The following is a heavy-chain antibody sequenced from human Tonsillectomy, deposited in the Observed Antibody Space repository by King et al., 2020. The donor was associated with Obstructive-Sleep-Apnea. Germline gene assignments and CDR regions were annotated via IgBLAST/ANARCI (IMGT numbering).Heavy chain of an antibody. J-gene: IGHJ3*01. CDR1: GGSISSYY. CDR3: ARAGINDAFDL. V-gene: IGHV4-59*01. Sequence: QLQESGPGLVKPSETLSLTCTVSGGSISSYYWSWIRQPPGKGLEWIGYIYYSGNTKYNHSLKSRVTISVDTSKNQFSLKLSSVTAADTAVYFCARAGINDAFDLWGQGTLFTVSS. D-gene: IGHD2/OR15-2a*01. CDR2: IYYSGNT.